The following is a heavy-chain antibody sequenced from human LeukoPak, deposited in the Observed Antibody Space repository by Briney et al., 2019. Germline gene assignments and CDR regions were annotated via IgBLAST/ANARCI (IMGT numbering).Heavy chain of an antibody. CDR2: KYPGDSDT. CDR1: GYSFNSYW. Sequence: GESLKISCKGSGYSFNSYWIVWVRQMPGKGLEWMGIKYPGDSDTRYSPSFQGQVTISADESISTAYLQWSSLKASDTAIYYCARPLRGVTTHPYYYAMDVWGQGTTVTVSS. D-gene: IGHD4-17*01. V-gene: IGHV5-51*01. CDR3: ARPLRGVTTHPYYYAMDV. J-gene: IGHJ6*02.